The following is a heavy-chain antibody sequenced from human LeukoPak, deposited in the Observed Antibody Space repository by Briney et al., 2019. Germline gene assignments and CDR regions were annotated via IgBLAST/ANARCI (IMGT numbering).Heavy chain of an antibody. V-gene: IGHV1-69*13. CDR2: IIPIFGTA. CDR1: GGTFSSYA. D-gene: IGHD7-27*01. CDR3: ARDLAEPGDY. J-gene: IGHJ4*02. Sequence: ASVKVSCKASGGTFSSYAISWVRQAPGQGLEWMGGIIPIFGTANYAQKFQGRVTITADESASTAYMELSSLRSEDTAVYYCARDLAEPGDYWGQGTLVTVSS.